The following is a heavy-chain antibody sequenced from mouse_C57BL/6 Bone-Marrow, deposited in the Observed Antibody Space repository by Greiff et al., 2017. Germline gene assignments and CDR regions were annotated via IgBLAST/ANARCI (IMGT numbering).Heavy chain of an antibody. D-gene: IGHD2-5*01. CDR3: ARMGSNYDY. V-gene: IGHV1-26*01. Sequence: EVQLQQSGPELVKPGASVKISCKASGYTFTDYYMNWVKQSHGKSLEWIGDINPNNGGTSYNQKFKGKATLTVDKSSSTAYMERRSLTSEDSAVYYCARMGSNYDYWGEGTTLTVSS. J-gene: IGHJ2*01. CDR2: INPNNGGT. CDR1: GYTFTDYY.